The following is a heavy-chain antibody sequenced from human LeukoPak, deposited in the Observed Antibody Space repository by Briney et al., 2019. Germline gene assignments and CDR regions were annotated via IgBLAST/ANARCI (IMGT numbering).Heavy chain of an antibody. D-gene: IGHD6-13*01. CDR2: IYHSGST. V-gene: IGHV4-38-2*02. CDR1: GYSISSGYY. Sequence: PSETLSLTCTASGYSISSGYYWGWIRQPPGKGLEWIGSIYHSGSTYYYPSLKSRVTISLDTSKNQFSLKLSSVTAADTAVYYCARAYFSSWYMNWFDPWGQGTLVTVSS. J-gene: IGHJ5*02. CDR3: ARAYFSSWYMNWFDP.